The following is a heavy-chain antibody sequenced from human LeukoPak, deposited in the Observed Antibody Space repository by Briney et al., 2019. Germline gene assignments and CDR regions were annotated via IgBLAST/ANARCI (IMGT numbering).Heavy chain of an antibody. J-gene: IGHJ5*02. V-gene: IGHV3-30*04. CDR3: ARDRCSSTSCYNTPNWFDP. CDR1: GFTFSNYA. D-gene: IGHD2-2*02. CDR2: ISYDGSRK. Sequence: GGSLRLSCTASGFTFSNYAMHWGRQAPGKGLEWVAVISYDGSRKDYTDSVNGRFTISRDNTKNSVYLQMNSLRSEDTAFYHCARDRCSSTSCYNTPNWFDPWGQGTLVTVSS.